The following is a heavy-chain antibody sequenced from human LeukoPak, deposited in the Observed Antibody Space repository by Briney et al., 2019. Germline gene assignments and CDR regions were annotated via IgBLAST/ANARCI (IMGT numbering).Heavy chain of an antibody. CDR3: ARVRRCSGGSCYSAAFDY. CDR2: INASNGNT. V-gene: IGHV1-3*01. J-gene: IGHJ4*02. CDR1: GYTFTSYA. D-gene: IGHD2-15*01. Sequence: ASVKVSCKASGYTFTSYAMHWVRQAPGQRLEWMGWINASNGNTKYSQKFQGRVTITRDTSASTAYMELSSLRSEDTAVYYCARVRRCSGGSCYSAAFDYWGQGTLVTVSS.